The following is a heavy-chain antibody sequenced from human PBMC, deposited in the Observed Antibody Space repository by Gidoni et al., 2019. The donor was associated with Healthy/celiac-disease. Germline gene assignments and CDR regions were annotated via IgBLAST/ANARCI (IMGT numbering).Heavy chain of an antibody. CDR2: INPNSGGT. CDR1: GYTFTGYY. J-gene: IGHJ5*02. D-gene: IGHD6-13*01. CDR3: ARVASGYRQQLVWGDWFDP. V-gene: IGHV1-2*02. Sequence: QVQLVQSGAEVTKPGASVKVSCKASGYTFTGYYMHWVRQAPGQGLEWMGWINPNSGGTNYAQKFQGRVTMTRDTSISTAYMELSRLRSDDTAVYYCARVASGYRQQLVWGDWFDPWGQGTLVTVSS.